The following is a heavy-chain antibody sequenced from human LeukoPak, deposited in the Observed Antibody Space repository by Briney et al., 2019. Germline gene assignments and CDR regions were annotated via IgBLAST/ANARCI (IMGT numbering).Heavy chain of an antibody. CDR3: ARVGTLLWFGEFPYYGMDV. CDR2: IYYSGST. Sequence: PSETLSLTCTVSGGSISSSSYYWGWIRQPPGKGLEWIGSIYYSGSTYYNPSLKSRVTISVDTSKNQFSLKLSSVTAADTAVYYCARVGTLLWFGEFPYYGMDVWGQGTTVTVSS. D-gene: IGHD3-10*01. J-gene: IGHJ6*02. V-gene: IGHV4-39*07. CDR1: GGSISSSSYY.